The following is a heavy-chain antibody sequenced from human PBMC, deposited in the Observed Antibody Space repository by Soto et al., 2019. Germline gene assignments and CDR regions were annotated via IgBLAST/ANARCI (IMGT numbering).Heavy chain of an antibody. CDR1: GYSFTTYG. J-gene: IGHJ6*02. V-gene: IGHV1-18*01. CDR2: ISAYNGNT. CDR3: AREGPAPYYYYGMDV. Sequence: QVQLVQSGGEVKKPGASVKVSCKTSGYSFTTYGISWVRQAPGQGLEGMGWISAYNGNTNYAQKLQDRVTMTTDTSTSTAYMELRSLRSDDTAVYYWAREGPAPYYYYGMDVWGQGSTVTVSS.